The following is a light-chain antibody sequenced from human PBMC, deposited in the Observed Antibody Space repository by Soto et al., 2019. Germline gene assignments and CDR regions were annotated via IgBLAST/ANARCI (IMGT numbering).Light chain of an antibody. V-gene: IGLV2-11*01. CDR3: CSYAGSSWV. CDR1: SSDVGGYNY. CDR2: DVS. J-gene: IGLJ3*02. Sequence: QSALTQPRSVSGSPGQSVTISCTGTSSDVGGYNYVSWYQQHPGKAPKLMIYDVSKGPSGVPDRFSGAKSGNMASLTISGLQPEDEADYYCCSYAGSSWVFGGGTKVTVL.